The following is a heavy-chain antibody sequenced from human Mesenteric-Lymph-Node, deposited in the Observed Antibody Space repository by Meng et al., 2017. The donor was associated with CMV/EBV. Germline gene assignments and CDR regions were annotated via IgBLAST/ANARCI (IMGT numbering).Heavy chain of an antibody. V-gene: IGHV3-11*01. Sequence: GESLKISCAASGFTFSNYYMSWIRQAPGKGLEWVSYISSSGSTIYYADSVRGRFTISRDNAKNSLYLQMNSLRAEDTAVYYCARDSQLLQHWGQGTLVTVSS. J-gene: IGHJ1*01. CDR3: ARDSQLLQH. CDR1: GFTFSNYY. CDR2: ISSSGSTI. D-gene: IGHD2-2*01.